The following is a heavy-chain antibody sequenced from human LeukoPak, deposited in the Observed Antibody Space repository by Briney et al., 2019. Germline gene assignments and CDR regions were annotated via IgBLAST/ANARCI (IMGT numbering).Heavy chain of an antibody. CDR2: SSGRGGCT. Sequence: GGSLRLSCAASGFTLNSYAMRWVRQAPGKGLEWVSASSGRGGCTYYRDSVEGPSTLSRDNSKNTVYLQVNSLRAEYTGVCYFAKYLYKTTAKTCDYWGQRIRVTVSS. V-gene: IGHV3-23*01. CDR3: AKYLYKTTAKTCDY. D-gene: IGHD4-17*01. J-gene: IGHJ4*02. CDR1: GFTLNSYA.